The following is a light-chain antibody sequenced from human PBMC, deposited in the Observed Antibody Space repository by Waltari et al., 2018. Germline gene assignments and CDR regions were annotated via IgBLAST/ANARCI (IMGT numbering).Light chain of an antibody. Sequence: QSALTQPASVSGSPGQSITLSCTGTRSDVGFYNLVPWYQQHPDKAPKLMVYEVIERPSGVSTRFSGSKSGNTASLTISGLQAEDEADYYCCSYAGRNIWVFGGGTKVTVL. V-gene: IGLV2-23*02. CDR3: CSYAGRNIWV. CDR1: RSDVGFYNL. CDR2: EVI. J-gene: IGLJ3*02.